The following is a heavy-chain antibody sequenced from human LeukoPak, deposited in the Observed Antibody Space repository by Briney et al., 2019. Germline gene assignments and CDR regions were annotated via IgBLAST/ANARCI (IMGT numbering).Heavy chain of an antibody. J-gene: IGHJ4*02. CDR2: MNSAGSTT. CDR1: GFTFSGSW. CDR3: ARDIYGSGSSQFDY. Sequence: GGSLILSCAASGFTFSGSWMHWVRQAPGKGLVWVSRMNSAGSTTNYADSVKGRFTISRDNAKNTLYLQMNSLRAEDTAVYYCARDIYGSGSSQFDYWGQGTLVSVSS. V-gene: IGHV3-74*01. D-gene: IGHD3-10*01.